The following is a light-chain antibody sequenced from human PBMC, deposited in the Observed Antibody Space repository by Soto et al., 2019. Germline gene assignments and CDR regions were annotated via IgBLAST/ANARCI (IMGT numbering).Light chain of an antibody. Sequence: AIRMTQSPSSFSASTGDRVTITCRASQGISSYLAWYQQKPGKAPKLLIYAASTLQSGVPSRFSGSGSGTDFTLTISCLQPEDFATYYCQQYYSYLKTFGQGTKVEIK. CDR1: QGISSY. J-gene: IGKJ1*01. CDR3: QQYYSYLKT. V-gene: IGKV1-8*01. CDR2: AAS.